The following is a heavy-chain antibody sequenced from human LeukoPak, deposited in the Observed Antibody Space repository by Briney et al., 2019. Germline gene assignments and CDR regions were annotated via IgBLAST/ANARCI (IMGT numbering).Heavy chain of an antibody. Sequence: GGSLRLSCAASGFTFSSYGMHWVRQAPGKGLEWVAVISYDGSNKYYADSAKGRFTISRDNSKNTLYLQMNSLRAEDTAVYYCARAMKSRITMVRGVIGYYGMDVWGQGTTVTVSS. J-gene: IGHJ6*02. CDR2: ISYDGSNK. CDR1: GFTFSSYG. CDR3: ARAMKSRITMVRGVIGYYGMDV. D-gene: IGHD3-10*01. V-gene: IGHV3-30*03.